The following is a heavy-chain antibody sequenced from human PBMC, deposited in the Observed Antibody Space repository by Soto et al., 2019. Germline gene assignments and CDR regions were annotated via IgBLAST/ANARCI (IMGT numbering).Heavy chain of an antibody. J-gene: IGHJ4*02. Sequence: QVQLVESGGGVVQPGRYLRLSCAASGFTFSSYAMHWVRQAPGKGLEWVAVISYDGSNKYYADSVKGRFTISRDNSKNTLYLQMNSLRAEDTAVYYCARDLEGIAVACTIDYWGQGTLVTVSS. CDR2: ISYDGSNK. CDR3: ARDLEGIAVACTIDY. V-gene: IGHV3-30-3*01. D-gene: IGHD6-19*01. CDR1: GFTFSSYA.